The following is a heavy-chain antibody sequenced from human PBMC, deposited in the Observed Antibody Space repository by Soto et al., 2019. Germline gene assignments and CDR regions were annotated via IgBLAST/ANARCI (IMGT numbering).Heavy chain of an antibody. V-gene: IGHV4-39*01. Sequence: PSETLSLTCTVSGGSISRSSYYWGWIRQPPGKGLEWIGSIFYSGSTYYNPSLKSRVTISVDTSKNQFSLKLTSVSAADTAVYYCASTVDGPDFDHWGQGTLVTVSS. CDR2: IFYSGST. CDR1: GGSISRSSYY. D-gene: IGHD6-19*01. CDR3: ASTVDGPDFDH. J-gene: IGHJ4*02.